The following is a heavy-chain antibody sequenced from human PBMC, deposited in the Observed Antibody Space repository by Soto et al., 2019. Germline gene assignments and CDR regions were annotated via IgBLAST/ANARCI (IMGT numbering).Heavy chain of an antibody. J-gene: IGHJ6*02. V-gene: IGHV3-23*01. D-gene: IGHD1-1*01. CDR2: ISGSGGST. CDR1: GFTFSSYA. Sequence: GGSLRLSCAGSGFTFSSYAMSWVRQAPGKGLKWVSAISGSGGSTYYADSVKGRFTISRDNSKNTLYLQMNSLRAEDTAVYYCAKVLEPNDYYYYGMDVRGQGTTVTASS. CDR3: AKVLEPNDYYYYGMDV.